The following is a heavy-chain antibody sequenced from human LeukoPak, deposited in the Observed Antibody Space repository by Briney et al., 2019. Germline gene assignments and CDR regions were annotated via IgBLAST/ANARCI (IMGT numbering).Heavy chain of an antibody. D-gene: IGHD3-3*01. CDR2: ICSSGSA. V-gene: IGHV4-39*07. CDR3: ARDWSGGPIDL. Sequence: PSETLSLTCTVSGGSISNRNYHWGWIRQPPGKGLEWIGSICSSGSAYYNPSLKSRVTISVDTSKNQVSLKLTSVTAADTAVYYCARDWSGGPIDLWGQGTQVTVSS. CDR1: GGSISNRNYH. J-gene: IGHJ5*02.